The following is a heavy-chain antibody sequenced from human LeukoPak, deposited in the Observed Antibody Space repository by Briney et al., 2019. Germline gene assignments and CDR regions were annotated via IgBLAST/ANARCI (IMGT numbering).Heavy chain of an antibody. CDR2: IYYSGST. J-gene: IGHJ6*03. V-gene: IGHV4-39*07. CDR1: GGSISSSSYY. D-gene: IGHD4-11*01. Sequence: PSETLSLTCTVSGGSISSSSYYWDWIRQPPGKGLEWIGSIYYSGSTNYNSSLKSRVTISVDTSKNQFSLKLSSVTAADTAVYYCARGNLWDYRRYYYYIDVWGKGTTVTVSS. CDR3: ARGNLWDYRRYYYYIDV.